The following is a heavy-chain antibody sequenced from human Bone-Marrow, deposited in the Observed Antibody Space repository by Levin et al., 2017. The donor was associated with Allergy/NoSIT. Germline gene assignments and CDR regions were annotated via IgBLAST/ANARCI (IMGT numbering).Heavy chain of an antibody. Sequence: GGSLILSCIASGFTFGDYAMHWVRQAPGKGLEWVAVTSYDGTNQFYADAVQGRFTIARDNSKDTLYMELNSLTIEDTAVYYCARSEGYRDASDIWGQGTLVTVSS. V-gene: IGHV3-30*04. CDR3: ARSEGYRDASDI. CDR1: GFTFGDYA. CDR2: TSYDGTNQ. J-gene: IGHJ3*02. D-gene: IGHD5-24*01.